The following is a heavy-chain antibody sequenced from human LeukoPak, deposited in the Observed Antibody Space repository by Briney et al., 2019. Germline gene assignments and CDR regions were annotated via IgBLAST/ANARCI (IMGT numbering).Heavy chain of an antibody. D-gene: IGHD1-26*01. CDR2: MNPNSGNT. CDR3: AGDRSYYYYYYMDV. V-gene: IGHV1-8*01. Sequence: GASVKVSCKASGYTFTSYDINWVRQATGQGLEWMGWMNPNSGNTGYAQKFQGRVTMTRNTSISTAYMELSSLRSEDTAVYYCAGDRSYYYYYYMDVWGKGTTVTVS. J-gene: IGHJ6*03. CDR1: GYTFTSYD.